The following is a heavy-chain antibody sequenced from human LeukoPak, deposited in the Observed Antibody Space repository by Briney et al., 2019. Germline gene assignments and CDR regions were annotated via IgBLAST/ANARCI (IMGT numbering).Heavy chain of an antibody. CDR1: GGTFSSYA. CDR2: IIPIFGTA. Sequence: ASVKVSCKASGGTFSSYAISWVRQAPGQGLEWMGGIIPIFGTANYAQKFQGRVTITADESTSTAYMGLSSLRSEDTAVYYCARESGNHYAGAHYYYYMDVWGKGTTVTVSS. V-gene: IGHV1-69*13. J-gene: IGHJ6*03. D-gene: IGHD1-14*01. CDR3: ARESGNHYAGAHYYYYMDV.